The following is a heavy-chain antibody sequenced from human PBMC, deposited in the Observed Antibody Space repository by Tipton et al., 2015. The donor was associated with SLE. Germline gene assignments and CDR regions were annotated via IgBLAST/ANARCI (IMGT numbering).Heavy chain of an antibody. Sequence: SLRLSCSASGLTFSSYAMSWVRQAPGKGLEWVSSIGLSGDVTEYAGSVKGRFTISRDNSKNTLYLQMNSLRAEDTAVYYCAKDPEGDFDYWGQGTLVTVSS. D-gene: IGHD3-16*01. CDR2: IGLSGDVT. CDR3: AKDPEGDFDY. J-gene: IGHJ4*02. CDR1: GLTFSSYA. V-gene: IGHV3-23*01.